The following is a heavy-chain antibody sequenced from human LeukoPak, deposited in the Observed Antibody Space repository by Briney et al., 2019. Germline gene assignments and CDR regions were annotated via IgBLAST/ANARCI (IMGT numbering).Heavy chain of an antibody. V-gene: IGHV3-53*05. CDR3: ASHHSSSSPSS. D-gene: IGHD6-13*01. CDR1: GFTVSRNY. Sequence: GGSLRLSCAASGFTVSRNYMSWVRQAPGKGLEWVSVISSGGNTYYTDSVKGRFTISRDNSKNTLYLQMNSLRAEDTAVYYCASHHSSSSPSSWGQGTLVTVSS. J-gene: IGHJ5*02. CDR2: ISSGGNT.